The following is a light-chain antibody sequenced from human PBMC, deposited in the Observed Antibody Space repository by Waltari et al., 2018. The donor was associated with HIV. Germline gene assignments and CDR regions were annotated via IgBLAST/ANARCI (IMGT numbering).Light chain of an antibody. CDR1: SSDVGGYHY. Sequence: QSALTSPPSASGSPGQSVTISCTGTSSDVGGYHYVSWYQQHPGKAPKLMIYGVNKRPSGVPDRFSGSKSGNTASLTVSGLQAEDEAEYYCSSYAGSNNVVFGGGTKLTVL. CDR2: GVN. V-gene: IGLV2-8*01. J-gene: IGLJ2*01. CDR3: SSYAGSNNVV.